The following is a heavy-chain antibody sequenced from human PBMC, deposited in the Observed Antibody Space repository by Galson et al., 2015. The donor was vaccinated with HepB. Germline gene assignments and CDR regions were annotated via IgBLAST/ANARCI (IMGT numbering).Heavy chain of an antibody. CDR2: IYYSGST. CDR1: GGSISSYY. CDR3: ARAVPYYYDSSGRLGGDV. J-gene: IGHJ6*02. Sequence: ETLSLTCTVSGGSISSYYWSWIRQPPGKGLEWIGYIYYSGSTNYNPSLKSRVTISVDTSKNQFSLKLSSVTAADTAVYYCARAVPYYYDSSGRLGGDVWGQGTTVTVSS. V-gene: IGHV4-59*01. D-gene: IGHD3-22*01.